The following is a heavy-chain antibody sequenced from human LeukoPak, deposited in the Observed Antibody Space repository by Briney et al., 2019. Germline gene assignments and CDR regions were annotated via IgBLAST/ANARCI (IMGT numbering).Heavy chain of an antibody. Sequence: SETLSLTCSVSGDSLSSGGYYWGWIRQPPGKGLEWIGSIYYSGSTYYNPSLKSRVTISVDTSKNQFSLKLSSVTAADTAVYYCARRYRVELGLYWGQGTLVTVSS. V-gene: IGHV4-39*01. CDR3: ARRYRVELGLY. J-gene: IGHJ4*02. D-gene: IGHD7-27*01. CDR2: IYYSGST. CDR1: GDSLSSGGYY.